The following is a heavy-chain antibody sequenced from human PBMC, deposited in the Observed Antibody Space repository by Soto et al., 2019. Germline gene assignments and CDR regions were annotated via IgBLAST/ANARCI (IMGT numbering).Heavy chain of an antibody. V-gene: IGHV3-66*01. CDR2: IYSGGST. CDR1: GFTVSSNY. D-gene: IGHD4-17*01. J-gene: IGHJ4*02. Sequence: EVQLVESGGGLVQPGGSLRLSCAASGFTVSSNYMSWVRQAPGKGLEWVSVIYSGGSTYYADSVKGRFTISRDNSKNTLYLQMNSLIAEDTAVYYCARDRYGDYAFDYWGQGTLVTVSS. CDR3: ARDRYGDYAFDY.